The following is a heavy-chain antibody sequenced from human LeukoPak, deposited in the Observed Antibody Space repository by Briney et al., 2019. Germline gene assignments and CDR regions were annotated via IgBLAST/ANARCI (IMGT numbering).Heavy chain of an antibody. CDR2: ISYDGNDK. J-gene: IGHJ4*02. D-gene: IGHD3-10*01. Sequence: PGRSLRLSCAASGFTFRKYAMQWVRQAPGKGLEWVAFISYDGNDKYYADSVKGRFTISRDNSKNTLYLQMNTLRAEDTAVYYCAKDEPGSYSPSDYWGQGTLVTVSS. CDR3: AKDEPGSYSPSDY. V-gene: IGHV3-30*18. CDR1: GFTFRKYA.